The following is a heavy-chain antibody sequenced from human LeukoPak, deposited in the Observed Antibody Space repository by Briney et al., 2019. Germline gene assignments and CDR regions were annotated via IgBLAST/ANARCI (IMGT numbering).Heavy chain of an antibody. CDR2: IKQDGSEK. CDR1: GFTFSSYW. V-gene: IGHV3-7*01. Sequence: GGSLRLSCAASGFTFSSYWMSWVRQAPGKGLEWVANIKQDGSEKYYVDSVKGRFTISRDNAKNSLYLQMNSLRAEDTAVYYCARDLVVVAATVFVPYYMDVWGKGTTVTVSS. D-gene: IGHD2-15*01. J-gene: IGHJ6*03. CDR3: ARDLVVVAATVFVPYYMDV.